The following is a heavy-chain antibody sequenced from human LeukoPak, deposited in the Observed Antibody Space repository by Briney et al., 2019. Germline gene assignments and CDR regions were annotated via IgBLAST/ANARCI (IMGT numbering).Heavy chain of an antibody. J-gene: IGHJ5*02. CDR1: GGSFSDYY. CDR2: INHSGST. V-gene: IGHV4-34*01. CDR3: ARAPFYYCSGGSCYSNWFDP. D-gene: IGHD2-15*01. Sequence: NPSETLSLTCGVYGGSFSDYYWSWIRQPPGKGLEWIGEINHSGSTNYNPSLKSRVTISVDTSKNQFSLKLSSVTAADTAVYYCARAPFYYCSGGSCYSNWFDPWGQGTLVTVSS.